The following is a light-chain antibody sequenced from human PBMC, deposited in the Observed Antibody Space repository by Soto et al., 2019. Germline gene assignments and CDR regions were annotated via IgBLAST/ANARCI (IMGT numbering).Light chain of an antibody. Sequence: EIVMTQSPATLSVSPGERATLSCRASQSISSNLAWYQQKPGQAPRVLIYGASTRATGIPATFSGSGSGTEFTLTISSLQSEDFAVYSCQQYNNWPFTFGPGTKVDIK. CDR1: QSISSN. J-gene: IGKJ3*01. CDR3: QQYNNWPFT. CDR2: GAS. V-gene: IGKV3-15*01.